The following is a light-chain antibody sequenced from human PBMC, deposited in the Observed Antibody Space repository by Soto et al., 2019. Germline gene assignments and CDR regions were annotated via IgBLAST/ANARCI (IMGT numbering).Light chain of an antibody. J-gene: IGKJ3*01. V-gene: IGKV1-33*01. Sequence: DIQMTQSPSSLSASVGARVSITCQASEDIRTSLSWFQHKPGRAPKLLIYGASYLETGVPSRFRGGGSGTDFTLTISSLQPEDIATYYCQHYNNLPPFTFGPGTIVDIK. CDR3: QHYNNLPPFT. CDR1: EDIRTS. CDR2: GAS.